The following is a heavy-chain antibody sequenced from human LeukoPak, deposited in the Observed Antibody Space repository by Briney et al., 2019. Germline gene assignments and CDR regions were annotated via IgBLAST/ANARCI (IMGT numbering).Heavy chain of an antibody. CDR3: ARAGRYCRGGSCYSDDHFDF. J-gene: IGHJ4*02. V-gene: IGHV1-8*01. D-gene: IGHD2-15*01. CDR2: MNPSSGKT. Sequence: ASAKVSCKASGYTFTSYDINWMRQATGQGPEWLGWMNPSSGKTGYAQKFQGRVTMTSNTSIVTAYMELSGLTSDDMAVYFCARAGRYCRGGSCYSDDHFDFWGQGTPVTVSP. CDR1: GYTFTSYD.